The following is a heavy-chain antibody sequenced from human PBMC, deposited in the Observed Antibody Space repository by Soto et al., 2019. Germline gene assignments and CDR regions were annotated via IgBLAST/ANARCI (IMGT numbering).Heavy chain of an antibody. Sequence: TSETLSLTCTVSGGSISSYYWSWIRQPAGKGLEWIGRIYTSGSTNYNPSLKSRVTMSVDTSKNQFSLKLSSVTAADTAVYYCVGTGYSSSWSYYFDYWGQGTLVTVSS. CDR3: VGTGYSSSWSYYFDY. V-gene: IGHV4-4*07. J-gene: IGHJ4*02. CDR2: IYTSGST. CDR1: GGSISSYY. D-gene: IGHD6-13*01.